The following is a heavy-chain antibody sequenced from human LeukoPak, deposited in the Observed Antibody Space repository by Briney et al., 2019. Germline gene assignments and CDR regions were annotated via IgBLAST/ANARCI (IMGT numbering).Heavy chain of an antibody. CDR2: IIPILGIA. Sequence: SVKVSCKASVGTFSSYAISWVRQAPGQGLEWMGRIIPILGIANYAQKFQGRVTITADKSTSTAYMELSSLRSEDTAVYYCASVTYYYDSSGYYYDYWGQGTLVTVSS. D-gene: IGHD3-22*01. CDR3: ASVTYYYDSSGYYYDY. V-gene: IGHV1-69*04. J-gene: IGHJ4*02. CDR1: VGTFSSYA.